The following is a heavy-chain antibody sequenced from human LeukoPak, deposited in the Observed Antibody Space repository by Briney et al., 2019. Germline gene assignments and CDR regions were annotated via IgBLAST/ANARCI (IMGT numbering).Heavy chain of an antibody. V-gene: IGHV5-51*01. Sequence: GESLKISCKGSGYSFTSYWIGWVCQMPVKGLEWMGIIYPGDSDTKYSPSFQGQVTISADKSISTAYLQWSSLKASDTAMYYCARRIAAANWFDPWGQGTLVTVSS. CDR2: IYPGDSDT. CDR3: ARRIAAANWFDP. D-gene: IGHD6-13*01. J-gene: IGHJ5*02. CDR1: GYSFTSYW.